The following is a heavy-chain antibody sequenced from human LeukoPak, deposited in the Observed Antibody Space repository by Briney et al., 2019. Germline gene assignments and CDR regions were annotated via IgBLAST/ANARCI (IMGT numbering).Heavy chain of an antibody. CDR1: GGSISSYY. Sequence: SETLSLTCTVSGGSISSYYWSWIRQPPGKGLEWIGYIYYSGSTYYNPSLKSRVTISVDTSKNQFSLKLSSVTAADTAVYYCARVIRHSYSSSHPDYWGQGTLVTVSS. D-gene: IGHD6-6*01. CDR3: ARVIRHSYSSSHPDY. V-gene: IGHV4-59*08. CDR2: IYYSGST. J-gene: IGHJ4*02.